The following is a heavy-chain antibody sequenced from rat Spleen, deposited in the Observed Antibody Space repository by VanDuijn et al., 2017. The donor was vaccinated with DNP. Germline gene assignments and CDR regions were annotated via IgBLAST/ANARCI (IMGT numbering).Heavy chain of an antibody. V-gene: IGHV5-25*01. CDR2: ISPIGSTT. CDR3: AARYSSSWFAY. CDR1: GFTFSNFY. Sequence: EVQLVESGGGLVQPGRSLKLSCTASGFTFSNFYMAWVRQDPKKGLEWVATISPIGSTTYYPDSLKGRFTISRDNAESSLYLQMDSLRSEDTATYYCAARYSSSWFAYWGQGTLVTVSS. D-gene: IGHD1-2*01. J-gene: IGHJ3*01.